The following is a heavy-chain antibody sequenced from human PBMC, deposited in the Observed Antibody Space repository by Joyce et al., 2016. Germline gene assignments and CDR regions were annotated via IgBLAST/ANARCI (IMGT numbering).Heavy chain of an antibody. D-gene: IGHD6-13*01. CDR1: GFTFGRYD. CDR3: ARKDIISWRYGLDV. J-gene: IGHJ6*02. Sequence: QVQLVQSVAEVKEPGASVQVSCKASGFTFGRYDIHWLRQAPGQSLEGRGLINAGTGYRSYSQSFQGRVIIGRDTSASTGYMELTSLTSEDTAVYYCARKDIISWRYGLDVWGQGTTVIVSS. V-gene: IGHV1-3*01. CDR2: INAGTGYR.